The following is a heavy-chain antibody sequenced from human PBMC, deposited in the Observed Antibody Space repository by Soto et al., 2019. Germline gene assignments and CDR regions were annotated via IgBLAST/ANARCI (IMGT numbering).Heavy chain of an antibody. D-gene: IGHD5-12*01. CDR2: INHSGST. CDR1: GGSFSGYY. J-gene: IGHJ6*02. CDR3: AVATHYSPPYYYYGMDV. Sequence: LSLTCAVYGGSFSGYYWSWIRQPPGKGLEWIGEINHSGSTNYNPSLKSRVTISVDTSKNQFSLKLSSVTAAGTAVYYCAVATHYSPPYYYYGMDVWGQGTTVTVSS. V-gene: IGHV4-34*01.